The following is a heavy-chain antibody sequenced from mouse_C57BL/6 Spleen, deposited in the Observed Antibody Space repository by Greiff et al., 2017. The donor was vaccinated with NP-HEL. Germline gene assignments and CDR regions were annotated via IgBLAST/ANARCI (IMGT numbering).Heavy chain of an antibody. CDR1: GFTFSDYY. CDR2: ISNGGGST. J-gene: IGHJ4*01. CDR3: ARQTYGYDVYYAMDY. D-gene: IGHD2-2*01. V-gene: IGHV5-12*01. Sequence: EVQLVESGGGLVQPGGSLKLSCAASGFTFSDYYMYWVRQTPEKRLEWVAYISNGGGSTYYPDTVKGRFTISRDNAKNTLYLQMSRLKSEDTAMYYCARQTYGYDVYYAMDYWGQGTSVTVSS.